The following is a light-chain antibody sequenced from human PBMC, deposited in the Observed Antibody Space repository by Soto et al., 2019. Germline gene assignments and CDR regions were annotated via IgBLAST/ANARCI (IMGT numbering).Light chain of an antibody. J-gene: IGLJ1*01. Sequence: QSALTQPPSASGSPGQSVTISCTGTSSDVGGYDYVSWYQQHPGKAPKLMIYEVTKRPSGVPDRFSGSKSGNTASLTVSGLQAEDEADYYCQSYDISLSGYVLGTGTKVTVL. V-gene: IGLV2-8*01. CDR3: QSYDISLSGYV. CDR1: SSDVGGYDY. CDR2: EVT.